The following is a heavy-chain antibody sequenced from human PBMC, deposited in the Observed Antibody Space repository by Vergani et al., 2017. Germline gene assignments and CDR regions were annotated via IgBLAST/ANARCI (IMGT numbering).Heavy chain of an antibody. CDR2: ISYDGSNK. J-gene: IGHJ4*02. D-gene: IGHD4-17*01. CDR1: GFTFSSYA. CDR3: ARGASGDYVSSFDY. V-gene: IGHV3-30-3*01. Sequence: QVQLVESGGGVVQPGRSLRLSCAASGFTFSSYAMHWVRQAPGKGLAWVAVISYDGSNKYYADSVTGRFTISRDNSKNTLYLQMNSLRAEDTAVYYCARGASGDYVSSFDYWGQGTLVTVSS.